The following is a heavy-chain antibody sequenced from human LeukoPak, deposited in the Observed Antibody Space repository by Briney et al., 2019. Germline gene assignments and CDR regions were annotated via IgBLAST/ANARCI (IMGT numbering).Heavy chain of an antibody. V-gene: IGHV1-2*02. J-gene: IGHJ3*02. CDR1: GGTFSSYA. CDR3: ARAPYCSSTSCYRDAFDI. CDR2: INPNSGGT. D-gene: IGHD2-2*01. Sequence: ASVKVSCKASGGTFSSYAISWVRQAPGQGLEWMGWINPNSGGTNYAQKFQGRVTMTRDTSISTAYMELSRLRSDDTAVYYCARAPYCSSTSCYRDAFDIWGQGTMVTVSS.